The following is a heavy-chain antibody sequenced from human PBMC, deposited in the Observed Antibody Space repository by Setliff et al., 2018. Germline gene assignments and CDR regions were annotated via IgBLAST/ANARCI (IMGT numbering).Heavy chain of an antibody. CDR1: GYTFSAYW. J-gene: IGHJ6*03. V-gene: IGHV3-74*01. Sequence: GESLKISCQGSGYTFSAYWIGWVRQVPGKGLVWVSRISPDGTITNYADSVKGRFTISRDNAKSTLYLQMSSLRGEDTAVYFCASIDWGENFYNTDVWGKGTTVTVSS. D-gene: IGHD7-27*01. CDR2: ISPDGTIT. CDR3: ASIDWGENFYNTDV.